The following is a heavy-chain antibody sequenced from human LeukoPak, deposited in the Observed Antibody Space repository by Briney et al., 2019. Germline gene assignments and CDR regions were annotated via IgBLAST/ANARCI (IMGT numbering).Heavy chain of an antibody. D-gene: IGHD2-21*01. CDR2: ISVYNGNT. V-gene: IGHV1-18*01. CDR3: ARAPYRIARSTYYYYYMDV. CDR1: GYTFTSYS. J-gene: IGHJ6*03. Sequence: GASVKVSCKASGYTFTSYSISWVRQAPGQGLEWMGWISVYNGNTNFAQKLQGRVTITADESTSTAYMELSSLRSEDTAVYYCARAPYRIARSTYYYYYMDVWGKGTTVTVSS.